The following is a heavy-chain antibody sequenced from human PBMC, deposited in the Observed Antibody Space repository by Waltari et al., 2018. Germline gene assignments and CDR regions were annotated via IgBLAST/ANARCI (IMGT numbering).Heavy chain of an antibody. J-gene: IGHJ1*01. CDR3: ASRYYDTLGYFQH. V-gene: IGHV4-39*07. Sequence: QLQLQESGPGLVKPSETLSLTCTVSGGSISSSSYYWGWIRQPPGKGLEWIGEINHSGSTNYNPSLKSRVTISVDTSKNQFSLKLSSVTAADTAVYYCASRYYDTLGYFQHWGQGTLVTVSS. D-gene: IGHD3-22*01. CDR1: GGSISSSSYY. CDR2: INHSGST.